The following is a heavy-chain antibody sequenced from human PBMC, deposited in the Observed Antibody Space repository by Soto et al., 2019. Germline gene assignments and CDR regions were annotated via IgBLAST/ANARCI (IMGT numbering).Heavy chain of an antibody. CDR2: IWYSGSNK. CDR3: AKDENDILTGYYFPTAFDI. CDR1: GLTFSSYG. J-gene: IGHJ3*02. D-gene: IGHD3-9*01. V-gene: IGHV3-33*06. Sequence: PGGSLRLSCAASGLTFSSYGMHWVRQAPGKGLEWVAVIWYSGSNKYYADSVKGRFTISRDNSKNTLYLQMNSLRAEDTAVYYCAKDENDILTGYYFPTAFDIWGQGTMVTVSS.